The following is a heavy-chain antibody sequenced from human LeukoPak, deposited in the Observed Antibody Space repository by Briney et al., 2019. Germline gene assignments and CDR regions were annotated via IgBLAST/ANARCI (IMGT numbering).Heavy chain of an antibody. V-gene: IGHV3-23*01. CDR1: GFIFSHHG. CDR3: ARDGKVGPKMATVTRGDY. CDR2: IRADAVTT. D-gene: IGHD5-24*01. Sequence: GGTLRLSCATSGFIFSHHGMNWVRQAPGKGLEWVSGIRADAVTTYYADSVKGRFTISRDNSKNTLYLQMNSLRAEDTAVYYCARDGKVGPKMATVTRGDYWGQGTLVTVSS. J-gene: IGHJ4*02.